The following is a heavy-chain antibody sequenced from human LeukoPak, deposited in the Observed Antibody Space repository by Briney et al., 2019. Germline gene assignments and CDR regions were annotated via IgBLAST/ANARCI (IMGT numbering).Heavy chain of an antibody. J-gene: IGHJ6*03. Sequence: SVKVSCKASGGTFSSYAISWVRQAPGQGLEWMGGIIPIFDTANYAQRFQGRVTITADESTSTAYMELSSLRSEDTAVYYCAIGYYYGSDYERDYYYYMDVWGKGTTVTISS. V-gene: IGHV1-69*13. CDR2: IIPIFDTA. D-gene: IGHD3-10*01. CDR1: GGTFSSYA. CDR3: AIGYYYGSDYERDYYYYMDV.